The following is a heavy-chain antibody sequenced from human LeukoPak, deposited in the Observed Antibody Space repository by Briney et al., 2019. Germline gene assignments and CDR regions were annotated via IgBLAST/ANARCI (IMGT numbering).Heavy chain of an antibody. D-gene: IGHD1-1*01. V-gene: IGHV3-74*01. CDR2: ITNDGSST. CDR3: VPKGNEGY. Sequence: GGSLRLSCAASGLTFSSHCMHWVRQAPGKGLVWVTRITNDGSSTTYADSVKGRFTISRDNAKNTLYLQMSSLRVEDTAVYYCVPKGNEGYWGQGTLVTVSS. J-gene: IGHJ4*02. CDR1: GLTFSSHC.